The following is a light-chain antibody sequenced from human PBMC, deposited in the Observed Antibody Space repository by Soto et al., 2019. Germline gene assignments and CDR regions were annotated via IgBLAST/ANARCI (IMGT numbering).Light chain of an antibody. CDR3: SSYTSSSRSV. V-gene: IGLV2-14*01. CDR2: DVS. J-gene: IGLJ1*01. CDR1: SSDVGGYNY. Sequence: QSVLTQPASVSGSPGQSITISCTGTSSDVGGYNYVSWYQQHPGKAPKLMIYDVSNRPSGVSNRFSGSKSGNTASLTISGLQAEDEADYYCSSYTSSSRSVFGTGTKVTV.